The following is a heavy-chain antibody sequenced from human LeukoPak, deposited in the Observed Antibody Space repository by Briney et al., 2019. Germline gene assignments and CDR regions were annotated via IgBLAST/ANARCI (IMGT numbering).Heavy chain of an antibody. CDR3: ARGYSSGWSDFDY. Sequence: GGSLRLSCAASGLTISSYSMNWVRQAPGKGLQWVSYISSSSSTIYYADSVKGRFTISRDNAKNSLYLQMNSLRAEDTAVYYCARGYSSGWSDFDYWGQGTLVTVSS. CDR1: GLTISSYS. V-gene: IGHV3-48*01. D-gene: IGHD6-19*01. J-gene: IGHJ4*02. CDR2: ISSSSSTI.